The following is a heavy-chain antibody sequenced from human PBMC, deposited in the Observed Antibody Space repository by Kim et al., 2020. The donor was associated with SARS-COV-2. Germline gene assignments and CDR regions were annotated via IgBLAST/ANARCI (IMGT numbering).Heavy chain of an antibody. CDR2: ISASGDGA. V-gene: IGHV3-23*01. D-gene: IGHD2-2*02. J-gene: IGHJ4*02. CDR1: GFTFSNYA. Sequence: GGSLRLSCAASGFTFSNYAMSWVGQVPGKGLEWVSAISASGDGAYYADSVKGRFTISRDNSKNTLYLQMNSLRAEDTAIYYCAKQTTTSCYSPGAFWGQGTLATVSS. CDR3: AKQTTTSCYSPGAF.